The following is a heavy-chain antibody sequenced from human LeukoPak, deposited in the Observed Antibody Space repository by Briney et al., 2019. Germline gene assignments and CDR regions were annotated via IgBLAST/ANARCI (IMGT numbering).Heavy chain of an antibody. Sequence: ASVKVPCKASGYTFTSYAMHWVRQAPGQRLEWMGWINAGNGNTKYSQKFQGRVTITRDTSASTAYMELSSLRSEDTAVYYCARGSIVVVPAALEFDYWGQGTLVTVSS. CDR1: GYTFTSYA. CDR2: INAGNGNT. J-gene: IGHJ4*02. D-gene: IGHD2-2*01. CDR3: ARGSIVVVPAALEFDY. V-gene: IGHV1-3*01.